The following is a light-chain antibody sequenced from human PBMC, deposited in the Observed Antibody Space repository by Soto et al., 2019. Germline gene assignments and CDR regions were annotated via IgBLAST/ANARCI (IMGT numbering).Light chain of an antibody. V-gene: IGLV1-51*02. CDR3: GTWDNSLSRPYV. CDR1: SSNIGNNY. J-gene: IGLJ1*01. Sequence: QSVLTQPPSVSAAPGQKVTISCSGSSSNIGNNYVYWYQQLPGTAPKLLIFENNKRPSGIPDRFSASKSGTSATLAITGLQTGDAADYYCGTWDNSLSRPYVFGTGTKLTVL. CDR2: ENN.